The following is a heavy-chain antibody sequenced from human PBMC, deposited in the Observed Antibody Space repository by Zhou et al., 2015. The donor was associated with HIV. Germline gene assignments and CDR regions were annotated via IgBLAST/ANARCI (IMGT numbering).Heavy chain of an antibody. D-gene: IGHD5-18*01. J-gene: IGHJ4*02. CDR1: GGTFSSYT. Sequence: QVQLVQSGAEVKKPGSSVKVSCKASGGTFSSYTISWVRQAPGQGLEWMGRIIPILGIANYAQKFQGRVTITADKSTSTAYMELSSLRSEDTAVYYCASSVGTAMVTPHNLDYWGQGTLVTVSS. V-gene: IGHV1-69*02. CDR3: ASSVGTAMVTPHNLDY. CDR2: IIPILGIA.